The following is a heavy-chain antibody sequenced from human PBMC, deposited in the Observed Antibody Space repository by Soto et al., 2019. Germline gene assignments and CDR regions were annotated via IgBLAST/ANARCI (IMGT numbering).Heavy chain of an antibody. CDR3: ARDKRIFGVVIQRYYFDY. Sequence: GGSLRLSCAASGFTFSSYGMHWVRQAPGKGLEWVAVIWYDGSNKYYADSVKGRFTISRDNSKNTLYLQMNSLRAEDTAVYYCARDKRIFGVVIQRYYFDYWGQGT. CDR1: GFTFSSYG. J-gene: IGHJ4*02. V-gene: IGHV3-33*01. CDR2: IWYDGSNK. D-gene: IGHD3-3*01.